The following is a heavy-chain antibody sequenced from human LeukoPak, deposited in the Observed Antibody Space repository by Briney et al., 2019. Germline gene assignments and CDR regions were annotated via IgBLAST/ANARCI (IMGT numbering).Heavy chain of an antibody. D-gene: IGHD2-2*01. V-gene: IGHV4-34*01. Sequence: NSSETLSLTCAVYGGSFSGYYWSWIRQPPGKGLEWIGEINHSGSTNYNPSLKSRVTISVDTSKNQFSLKLSSVTAADTAVYYCARVQYFNAYYRSSTSCRRFDPWGQGTLVTVSS. CDR2: INHSGST. J-gene: IGHJ5*02. CDR3: ARVQYFNAYYRSSTSCRRFDP. CDR1: GGSFSGYY.